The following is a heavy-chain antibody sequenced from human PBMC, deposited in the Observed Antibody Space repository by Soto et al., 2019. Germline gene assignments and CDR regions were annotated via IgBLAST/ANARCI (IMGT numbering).Heavy chain of an antibody. Sequence: QVQLQESGPGLVKPSQTLSLTCTVSGGSISSGGYYWSWIRQHPGKGLEWIGYIYYSGSTYYNPSLKSRVTISVDTSKNQCPLKLSSVTAADTAVYYCARGAVGARDNLYYFDYWGQGTLVTVSS. J-gene: IGHJ4*02. CDR3: ARGAVGARDNLYYFDY. CDR1: GGSISSGGYY. V-gene: IGHV4-31*03. CDR2: IYYSGST. D-gene: IGHD2-15*01.